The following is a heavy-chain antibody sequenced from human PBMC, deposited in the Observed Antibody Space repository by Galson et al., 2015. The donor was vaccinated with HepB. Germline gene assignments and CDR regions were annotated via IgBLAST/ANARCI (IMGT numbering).Heavy chain of an antibody. D-gene: IGHD3-3*01. CDR2: IKSKTDGGTT. V-gene: IGHV3-15*01. CDR3: TTVSWAWSGYYIKATDYYGMDV. J-gene: IGHJ6*02. Sequence: SLRLSCAASGFTFSNAWMSWVRQAPGKGLEWVGRIKSKTDGGTTDYAAPVKGRFTISRDDSKNTLYLQMNSLKTEDTAVYYCTTVSWAWSGYYIKATDYYGMDVWGQGTTVTVSS. CDR1: GFTFSNAW.